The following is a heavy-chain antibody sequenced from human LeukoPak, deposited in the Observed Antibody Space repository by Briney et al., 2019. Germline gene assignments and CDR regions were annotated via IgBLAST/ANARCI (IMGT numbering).Heavy chain of an antibody. CDR2: ISSSSSYI. Sequence: GGSLRLSCAASGFTFSSYSMNWVRQAPGKGLEWVSSISSSSSYIYYADSVKGRLTISRDNAKNSLYLQMNSLRAEDTAVYYCARDEYDILTDYDYWGQGILVTVSS. V-gene: IGHV3-21*01. D-gene: IGHD3-9*01. J-gene: IGHJ4*02. CDR1: GFTFSSYS. CDR3: ARDEYDILTDYDY.